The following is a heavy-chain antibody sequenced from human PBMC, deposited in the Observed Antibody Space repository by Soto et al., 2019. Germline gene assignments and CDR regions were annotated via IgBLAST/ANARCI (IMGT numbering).Heavy chain of an antibody. CDR3: AHLSWALHMDV. V-gene: IGHV2-5*01. CDR2: IYWNDDK. J-gene: IGHJ6*02. Sequence: QITLKESGPTLVKPTQTLTLTCTFSGFSLSTSGVGVGWIRQPPGKALEWLALIYWNDDKRYSPSLKSRLTITKDTSKHQVVLTMTNMDPVDTATYYCAHLSWALHMDVWGLGTTVTVSS. CDR1: GFSLSTSGVG. D-gene: IGHD3-16*02.